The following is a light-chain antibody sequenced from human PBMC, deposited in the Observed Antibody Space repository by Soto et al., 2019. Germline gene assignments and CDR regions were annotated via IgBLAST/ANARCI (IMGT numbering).Light chain of an antibody. CDR1: QSVSSSY. CDR2: GAS. Sequence: IVFTQSPGTLSLSPGERATLSWRASQSVSSSYLAWYQQKPGQAPRLLIYGASNGATGIPARFSGSGSGTDFTLIISSLEPEDSAVYYCQQRSNWPLVFTFGQGTRLEIK. V-gene: IGKV3D-20*02. CDR3: QQRSNWPLVFT. J-gene: IGKJ5*01.